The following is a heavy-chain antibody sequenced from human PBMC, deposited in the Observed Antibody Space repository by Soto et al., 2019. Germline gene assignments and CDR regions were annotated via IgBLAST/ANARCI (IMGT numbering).Heavy chain of an antibody. V-gene: IGHV3-11*01. J-gene: IGHJ6*03. Sequence: GGSLRLSCAASGFTFSDYYMSWIRQAPGKGLEWVSYISSSGSTIYYADSVQGRFTISRDNAKNSLYLPMNSLRAEDTAVYYCASIPGYSGYVRSFYMDVWGKGTTVTVSS. CDR3: ASIPGYSGYVRSFYMDV. CDR2: ISSSGSTI. D-gene: IGHD5-12*01. CDR1: GFTFSDYY.